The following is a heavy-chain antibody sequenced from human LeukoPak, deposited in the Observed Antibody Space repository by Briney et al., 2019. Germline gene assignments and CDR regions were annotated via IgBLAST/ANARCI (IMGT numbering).Heavy chain of an antibody. D-gene: IGHD1-26*01. V-gene: IGHV3-30*02. CDR3: AKAISGSYNY. CDR2: IRYDGSNK. J-gene: IGHJ4*02. CDR1: GFSFSSYG. Sequence: GGSLRLSCAASGFSFSSYGMHWVRQAPGKGLEWVAFIRYDGSNKYYTDSVKGRFTISRDNSKNTLYLQMNSLRAEDTAVYYCAKAISGSYNYWGQGTLVTVSS.